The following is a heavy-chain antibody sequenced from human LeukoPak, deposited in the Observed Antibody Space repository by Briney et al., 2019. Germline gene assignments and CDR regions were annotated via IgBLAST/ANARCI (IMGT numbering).Heavy chain of an antibody. CDR1: GFTFSSYG. D-gene: IGHD6-13*01. V-gene: IGHV3-30*02. CDR3: AKRRDVAAGGSGAFDY. CDR2: IRYDGSSQ. J-gene: IGHJ4*02. Sequence: GGSLRLSCAASGFTFSSYGMHWVRQAPGKGLEWVAFIRYDGSSQRYTDSVKGRFTISRDNSKNTVYLQMSSLRAEDTAVYYCAKRRDVAAGGSGAFDYWGQGSLVTVSS.